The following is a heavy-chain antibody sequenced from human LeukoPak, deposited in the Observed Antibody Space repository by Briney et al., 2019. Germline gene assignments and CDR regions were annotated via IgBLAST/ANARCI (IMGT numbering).Heavy chain of an antibody. CDR3: ARDHDWDFDY. Sequence: GGSLRLSCAGSESTFSSYGISWVRQAPGKGLEWVSSISSSSSYIYYADSVKGRFTISRDNAKNSLYLQMKSLRAEDTAVYYCARDHDWDFDYWGQGTLVTVSS. CDR1: ESTFSSYG. CDR2: ISSSSSYI. D-gene: IGHD3-9*01. V-gene: IGHV3-21*01. J-gene: IGHJ4*02.